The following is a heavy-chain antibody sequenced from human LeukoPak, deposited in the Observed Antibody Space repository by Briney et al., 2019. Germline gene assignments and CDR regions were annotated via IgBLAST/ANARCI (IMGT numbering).Heavy chain of an antibody. Sequence: GGSLRLSCAASGFTFSSYWMSWVRQAPGKGLEWVAHIKQDGSEKYYVDSVKGRFTISRDNAKNSLYLQMNSLRAEDTAVYYCARGGSGYSYGPPFDYWGQGTLVTVSS. CDR1: GFTFSSYW. CDR2: IKQDGSEK. CDR3: ARGGSGYSYGPPFDY. J-gene: IGHJ4*02. D-gene: IGHD5-18*01. V-gene: IGHV3-7*01.